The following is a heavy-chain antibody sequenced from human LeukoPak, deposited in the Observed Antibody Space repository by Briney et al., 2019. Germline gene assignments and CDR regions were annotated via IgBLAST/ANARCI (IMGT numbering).Heavy chain of an antibody. D-gene: IGHD3-22*01. V-gene: IGHV1-69*13. CDR3: ASARTDDSSGYYRYYFDY. J-gene: IGHJ4*02. CDR2: IIPIFGTA. CDR1: GDTFTTYA. Sequence: GASVKISCKASGDTFTTYAISWVRQAPGQRLEWVGGIIPIFGTANYAQKFQGRVTITADESTSTAYMELSSLRSEDTAVYYCASARTDDSSGYYRYYFDYWGQGTLVTVSS.